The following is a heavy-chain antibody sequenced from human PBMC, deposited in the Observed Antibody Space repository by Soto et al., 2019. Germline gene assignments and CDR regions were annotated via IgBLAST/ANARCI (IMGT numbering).Heavy chain of an antibody. CDR3: ARAGRQGGRYCSGGSCYAIDY. J-gene: IGHJ4*02. Sequence: SETLSLTCTVSGGSISSYYWSWIRQPPGKGLEWIGYIYYSGSTNYNPSLKSRVTISVDTSKNQFSLKLSSVTAADTAVYYCARAGRQGGRYCSGGSCYAIDYWGQGTLVTVSS. V-gene: IGHV4-59*01. CDR2: IYYSGST. CDR1: GGSISSYY. D-gene: IGHD2-15*01.